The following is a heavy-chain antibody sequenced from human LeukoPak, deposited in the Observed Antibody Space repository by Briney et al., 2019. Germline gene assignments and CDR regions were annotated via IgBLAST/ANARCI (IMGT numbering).Heavy chain of an antibody. J-gene: IGHJ4*02. D-gene: IGHD3-22*01. CDR1: GYTFTGYY. V-gene: IGHV1-2*02. CDR2: INPNSGGT. Sequence: ASVKVSCKASGYTFTGYYMHWVRQAPGQGLEWMGWINPNSGGTNYAQKFQGRVTMTRDTSISTAYMELSRLRSDDTAVYYCARDRAPYYYDSSGCFDYWGQGTPVTVSS. CDR3: ARDRAPYYYDSSGCFDY.